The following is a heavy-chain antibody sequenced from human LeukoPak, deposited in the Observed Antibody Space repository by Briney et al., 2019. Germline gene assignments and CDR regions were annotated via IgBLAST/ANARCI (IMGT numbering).Heavy chain of an antibody. V-gene: IGHV1-18*01. CDR1: GYTFTSYG. CDR2: ISAYNGNT. J-gene: IGHJ5*02. CDR3: ARAAVDYDILTGYYYNRWNWFDP. D-gene: IGHD3-9*01. Sequence: ASVKVSCTASGYTFTSYGISWVRQAPGQGLEWMGWISAYNGNTNYAQKLRGRVTMTTDTSTSTAYMELRSLRSDDTAVYYCARAAVDYDILTGYYYNRWNWFDPWGQGTLVTVSS.